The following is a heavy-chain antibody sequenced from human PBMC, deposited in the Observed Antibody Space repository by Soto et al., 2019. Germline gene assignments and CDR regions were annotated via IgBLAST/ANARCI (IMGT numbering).Heavy chain of an antibody. CDR3: VSRIPSWVFDY. CDR1: GLSVSDNY. CDR2: MYAGGDT. J-gene: IGHJ4*01. V-gene: IGHV3-53*01. D-gene: IGHD2-21*01. Sequence: QLVESGGALIQPGGSLRLSCGASGLSVSDNYMGWVRQAPGRGLEWVSVMYAGGDTHYADSVKGRFTISRDKSENTLYLQMNSLRDEDTGVYFCVSRIPSWVFDYWGLGTLVTVSS.